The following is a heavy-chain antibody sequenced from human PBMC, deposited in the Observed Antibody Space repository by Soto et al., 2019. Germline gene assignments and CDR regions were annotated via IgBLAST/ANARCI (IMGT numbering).Heavy chain of an antibody. CDR1: GGSLSGYY. Sequence: QVQLQQWGAGLLKPSETLSLTCAVYGGSLSGYYWSWIRQPPGKGLEWIGEINHSGSTNYNPSLTRRVTISVDTSKNQFSLKLSSVTAADTAVYYCARGSPERDYDFWSGYKLAAPKIYYFDYWGQGTLVTVSS. V-gene: IGHV4-34*01. CDR3: ARGSPERDYDFWSGYKLAAPKIYYFDY. D-gene: IGHD3-3*01. J-gene: IGHJ4*02. CDR2: INHSGST.